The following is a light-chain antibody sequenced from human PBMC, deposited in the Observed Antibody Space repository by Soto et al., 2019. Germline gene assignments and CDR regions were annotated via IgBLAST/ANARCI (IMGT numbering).Light chain of an antibody. V-gene: IGLV2-8*01. CDR2: EVN. J-gene: IGLJ1*01. Sequence: SALTQPPSASGSPGQSVAISCTGTSSDVGGYNYVSWYQQHPGKAPKLMIYEVNKRPSGVPDRFSGSKSGNTASLTVSGLQVEDEADYYCSSYAGSSNVFGSGTKLTVL. CDR1: SSDVGGYNY. CDR3: SSYAGSSNV.